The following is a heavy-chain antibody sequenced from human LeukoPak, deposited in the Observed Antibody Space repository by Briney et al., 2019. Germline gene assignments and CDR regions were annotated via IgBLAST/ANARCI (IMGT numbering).Heavy chain of an antibody. CDR1: GFTFRTYA. D-gene: IGHD1-26*01. CDR2: ISDNGGST. Sequence: PGGSLRLSCSASGFTFRTYAMHWVRQAPGKGLEYTSTISDNGGSTYYADSVKGRFTISRDNSKNTLYLQMNSLRAEDMAVYYCVKDQWQLSRYFDYWGQGTLVTVSS. V-gene: IGHV3-64D*06. CDR3: VKDQWQLSRYFDY. J-gene: IGHJ4*02.